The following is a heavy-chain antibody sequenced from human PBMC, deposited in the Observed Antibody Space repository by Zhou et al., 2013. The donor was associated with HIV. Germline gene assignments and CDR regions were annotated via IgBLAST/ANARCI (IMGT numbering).Heavy chain of an antibody. Sequence: EVQLLESGGDVVQPGGSLRLSCVASGFTFNTYAMTWVRQAPGKGLEWVSSLSGFGGGTYYADSVKGRFTISRDTSKNILFLQMNNLRAEDTAIYYCAKDRFDDAFDVWGQGDNGHRLF. J-gene: IGHJ3*01. CDR3: AKDRFDDAFDV. D-gene: IGHD3-3*01. CDR1: GFTFNTYA. V-gene: IGHV3-23*01. CDR2: LSGFGGGT.